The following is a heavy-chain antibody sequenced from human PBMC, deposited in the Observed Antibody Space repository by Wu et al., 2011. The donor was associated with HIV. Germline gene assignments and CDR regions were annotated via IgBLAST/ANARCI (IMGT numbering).Heavy chain of an antibody. CDR2: IIPIFGTA. V-gene: IGHV1-69*01. CDR1: GGTFSSYA. J-gene: IGHJ6*02. D-gene: IGHD3-10*01. CDR3: ARVLLWFGELVRADYYGMDV. Sequence: QVQLVQSGAEVKKPGSSVKVSCKASGGTFSSYAISWVRQAPGQGLEWMGGIIPIFGTANYAQKFQGRVTITTDESTSTAYMELSSLRSEDTAVYYCARVLLWFGELVRADYYGMDVWGQGDHGHRLL.